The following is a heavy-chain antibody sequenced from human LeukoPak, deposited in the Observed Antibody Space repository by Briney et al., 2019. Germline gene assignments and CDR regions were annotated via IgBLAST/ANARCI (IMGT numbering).Heavy chain of an antibody. CDR1: GGSISSYY. CDR3: ARSLTPYYYYGMDV. V-gene: IGHV4-59*01. CDR2: IHYSGST. D-gene: IGHD3-9*01. Sequence: SETLSLICTVSGGSISSYYWSWIRQPPAKGLEWIGYIHYSGSTNYNPSLKKRVTISVDTSKNQFSLKLSSVTAADTAVYYCARSLTPYYYYGMDVWGQGTTVTVSS. J-gene: IGHJ6*02.